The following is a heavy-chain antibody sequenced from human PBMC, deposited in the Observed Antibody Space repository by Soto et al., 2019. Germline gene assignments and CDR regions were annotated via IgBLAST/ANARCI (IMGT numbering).Heavy chain of an antibody. D-gene: IGHD6-6*01. V-gene: IGHV3-23*01. Sequence: EVQLLESGGGLVQPGGSLRLSCAASGVTFSSYAMSWVRQAPGKGLEWVVGISGSGVRTYYADSVKGRFTISRDKSKSTLYLQMNSLRAEDTAVYYCAKDRERIATRSIDYWGQGTLVTVSS. CDR3: AKDRERIATRSIDY. CDR2: ISGSGVRT. J-gene: IGHJ4*02. CDR1: GVTFSSYA.